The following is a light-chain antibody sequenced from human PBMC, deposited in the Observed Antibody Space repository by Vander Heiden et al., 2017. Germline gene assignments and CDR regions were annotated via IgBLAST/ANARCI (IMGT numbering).Light chain of an antibody. CDR2: APS. Sequence: DIHMTHSPSSLSASVGDRVTITCRASQCISKHLAWYQQTPGNVPKLLVYAPSTYQSGAPSWFGGSGGAADFILTISSQQAEDVATYYYQKDNSAPLTFGGGTKVEIK. CDR3: QKDNSAPLT. V-gene: IGKV1-27*01. J-gene: IGKJ4*01. CDR1: QCISKH.